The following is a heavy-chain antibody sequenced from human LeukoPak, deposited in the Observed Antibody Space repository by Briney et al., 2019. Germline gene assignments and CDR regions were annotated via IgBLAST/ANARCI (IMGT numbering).Heavy chain of an antibody. CDR1: GGTSNSHA. D-gene: IGHD3-22*01. J-gene: IGHJ4*02. Sequence: SVKVSCKASGGTSNSHAISWVRQAPGQGLEWMGRIIPNLGTTNRAQNFQDRVTLTADKSTNTAYMELTSLTSDDTAVYYCATANDGGGYQWGDFFDFWGQGTLVTVSS. CDR3: ATANDGGGYQWGDFFDF. V-gene: IGHV1-69*04. CDR2: IIPNLGTT.